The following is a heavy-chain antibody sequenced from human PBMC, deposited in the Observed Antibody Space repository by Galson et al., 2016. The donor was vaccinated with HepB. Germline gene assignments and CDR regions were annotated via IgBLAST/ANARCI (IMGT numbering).Heavy chain of an antibody. D-gene: IGHD3-10*01. Sequence: SLRLSCAASGFNFSDYPMHWVRQAPGKGLEWVALISYDESNKYYADSVKGRFTISRDNSKNTLFLQINSLRPEDMAVYYCAREKEDLSPYGSGSGLGALDIWGQGTMITVSS. CDR3: AREKEDLSPYGSGSGLGALDI. J-gene: IGHJ3*02. CDR2: ISYDESNK. CDR1: GFNFSDYP. V-gene: IGHV3-30-3*01.